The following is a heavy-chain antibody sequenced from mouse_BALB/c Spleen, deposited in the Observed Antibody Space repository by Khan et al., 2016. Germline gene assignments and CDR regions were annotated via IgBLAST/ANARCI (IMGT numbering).Heavy chain of an antibody. CDR1: GYSITSDYA. CDR2: ISYSGST. D-gene: IGHD2-4*01. CDR3: ARYYDYDYFGY. Sequence: EVQLQESGPGPVKPSQSLSLTCTVTGYSITSDYAWNWIRQFPGNKLEWMGYISYSGSTSYNPSLKSRISITRDTSKNQFFLQLNSVTTEDTATXYCARYYDYDYFGYLGQATTLTVSS. J-gene: IGHJ2*01. V-gene: IGHV3-2*02.